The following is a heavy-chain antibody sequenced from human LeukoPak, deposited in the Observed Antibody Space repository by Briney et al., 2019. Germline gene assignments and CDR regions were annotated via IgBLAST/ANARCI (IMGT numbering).Heavy chain of an antibody. CDR1: GFTFSSYS. V-gene: IGHV3-21*04. Sequence: GGSLRLSCAASGFTFSSYSMNWVRQAPGKGLEWVSSISSSSSYIYYADSVKGRFTISRDNAKNSLYLQMNSLRAEDTAVYYCARLGGLLWFGESRDAFDIWGQGTMVTVSS. D-gene: IGHD3-10*01. CDR3: ARLGGLLWFGESRDAFDI. J-gene: IGHJ3*02. CDR2: ISSSSSYI.